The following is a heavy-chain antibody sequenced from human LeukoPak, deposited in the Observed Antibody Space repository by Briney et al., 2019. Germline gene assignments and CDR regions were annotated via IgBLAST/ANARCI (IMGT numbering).Heavy chain of an antibody. J-gene: IGHJ4*02. CDR1: GGSISSGGYY. D-gene: IGHD6-13*01. V-gene: IGHV4-31*03. CDR2: IYYSGST. CDR3: AREGLSAAAFDY. Sequence: SETLSLTCTVSGGSISSGGYYWSWIRQHPGKGLEWIGYIYYSGSTYYNPSLKSRVTISVDTSKNQFSLKLSSVTAADTAVYYCAREGLSAAAFDYWGQGTLVTVSS.